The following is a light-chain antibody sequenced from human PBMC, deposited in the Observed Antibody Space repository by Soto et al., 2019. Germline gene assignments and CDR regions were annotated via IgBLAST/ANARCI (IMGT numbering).Light chain of an antibody. CDR2: SNN. CDR3: VSWDDSLSGLV. CDR1: SANIGNNY. Sequence: QSVLTQPPSASGTPGQRVTISCSGRSANIGNNYVCWYQQLPGTAPKLLIYSNNQRPSGVPDRFSGSKSGTSASLAISGLRSGDEADYYCVSWDDSLSGLVFGTGTKVTV. V-gene: IGLV1-47*02. J-gene: IGLJ1*01.